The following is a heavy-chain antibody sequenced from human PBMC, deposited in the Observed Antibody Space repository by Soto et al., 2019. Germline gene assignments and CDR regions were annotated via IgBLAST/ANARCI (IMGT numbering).Heavy chain of an antibody. D-gene: IGHD6-13*01. Sequence: EVQLVESGGGLVQQGGSLRLSCAASGFTFNSYWMGWVRQAPGKGLEWVANIKQDGSEKYYEDSLKGRFTISRDNAKNSLYLQMNSLRVEDTAVYYCATDPGCCDGSGWYDFDGWGQGALLTVSS. J-gene: IGHJ4*02. V-gene: IGHV3-7*01. CDR2: IKQDGSEK. CDR3: ATDPGCCDGSGWYDFDG. CDR1: GFTFNSYW.